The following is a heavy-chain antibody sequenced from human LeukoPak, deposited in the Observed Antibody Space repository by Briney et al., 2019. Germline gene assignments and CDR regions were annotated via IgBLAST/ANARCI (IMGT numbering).Heavy chain of an antibody. J-gene: IGHJ5*02. CDR1: GFTFSSYG. V-gene: IGHV3-30*18. CDR2: ISYDGSNK. Sequence: GGSLRLSCAASGFTFSSYGMHWVRQAPGKGLEWVAVISYDGSNKSYADSVKGRFTISRDNSKNTLYLQMNSLRAEDTAVYYSAKAGGASFGRTNWFDPWGQGTLVTVSS. CDR3: AKAGGASFGRTNWFDP. D-gene: IGHD5-18*01.